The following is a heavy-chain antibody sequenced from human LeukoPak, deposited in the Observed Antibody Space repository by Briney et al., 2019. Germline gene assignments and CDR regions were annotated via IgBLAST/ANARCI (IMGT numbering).Heavy chain of an antibody. D-gene: IGHD1-26*01. CDR1: GFTFSSYW. CDR3: ARVGWELLRAFDI. Sequence: GGSLRLSCAASGFTFSSYWMSWVRQAPGKGLEWVANIKQDGSEKYYVDSVKGRFTISRDNAKNSLYLQMNSLRAEDTAVYYCARVGWELLRAFDIWGQGTMVTVSS. V-gene: IGHV3-7*01. CDR2: IKQDGSEK. J-gene: IGHJ3*02.